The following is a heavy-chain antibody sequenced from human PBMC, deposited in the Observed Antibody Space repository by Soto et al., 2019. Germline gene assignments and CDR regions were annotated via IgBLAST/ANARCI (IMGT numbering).Heavy chain of an antibody. CDR1: GGSFSGYY. CDR3: ARGHNYYDILTGYWIFDY. D-gene: IGHD3-9*01. CDR2: INHSGST. V-gene: IGHV4-34*01. Sequence: SETLSLTCAVYGGSFSGYYWSWIRQPPGKGLEWIGEINHSGSTNYNPSLKSRVTISVDTSKNQFSLKLSSVTAADTAVYYCARGHNYYDILTGYWIFDYWGQGTQVTVSS. J-gene: IGHJ4*02.